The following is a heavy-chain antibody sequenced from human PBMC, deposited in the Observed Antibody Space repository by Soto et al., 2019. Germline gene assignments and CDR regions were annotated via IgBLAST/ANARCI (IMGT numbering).Heavy chain of an antibody. D-gene: IGHD5-18*01. CDR3: ARDGGYSYGLYYYYGMDV. CDR1: GYAFTSYG. Sequence: ASVKGSCKAAGYAFTSYGIRWVRQAPGQGLEWMGWISAYNGNTNYAQKLQGRVTMTTDTSTSTAYMELRSLRSDDTAVYYCARDGGYSYGLYYYYGMDVWGQAPTVTVSS. CDR2: ISAYNGNT. J-gene: IGHJ6*02. V-gene: IGHV1-18*04.